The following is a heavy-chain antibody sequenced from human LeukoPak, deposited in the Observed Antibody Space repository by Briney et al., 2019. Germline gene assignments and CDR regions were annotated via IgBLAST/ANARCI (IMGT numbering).Heavy chain of an antibody. CDR2: ISYDGSNK. CDR3: ARGLGYYDSSGFFVY. CDR1: GLTFSSYA. J-gene: IGHJ4*02. D-gene: IGHD3-22*01. V-gene: IGHV3-30-3*01. Sequence: GGSLRLSCAASGLTFSSYAMHWVRQAPGKGLEWVAVISYDGSNKYYADSVKGRFTISRDNSKNTLYLQMNSLRAEDTAVYYCARGLGYYDSSGFFVYWGQGTLVTVSS.